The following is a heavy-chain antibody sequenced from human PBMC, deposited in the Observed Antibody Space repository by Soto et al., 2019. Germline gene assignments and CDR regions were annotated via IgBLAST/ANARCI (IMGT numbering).Heavy chain of an antibody. CDR3: ARVKYSSSWYRLDY. J-gene: IGHJ4*02. V-gene: IGHV1-69*13. CDR2: IIPIFGTA. D-gene: IGHD6-13*01. Sequence: ASVKVSCKASGGTFSSYAISWVRQAPGQGLEWMGGIIPIFGTANYAQKFQGRVTITADESTSTAYMELSSLRSEETAVYYCARVKYSSSWYRLDYWGQGTLVTVSS. CDR1: GGTFSSYA.